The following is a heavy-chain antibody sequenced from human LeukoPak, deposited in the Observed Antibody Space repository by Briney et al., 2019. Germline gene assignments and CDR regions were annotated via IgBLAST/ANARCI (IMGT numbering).Heavy chain of an antibody. CDR2: INYNGHI. CDR1: GASSSGYY. Sequence: SETLFLTCSVSGASSSGYYWSWIRQPPGKGLEWIAFINYNGHINYNPSLKSRVTISVDTSKTQFSLKLNSVTAADTALYYCARHTVVATSSFDYWGQGTLVTVSS. J-gene: IGHJ4*02. D-gene: IGHD2-15*01. V-gene: IGHV4-59*08. CDR3: ARHTVVATSSFDY.